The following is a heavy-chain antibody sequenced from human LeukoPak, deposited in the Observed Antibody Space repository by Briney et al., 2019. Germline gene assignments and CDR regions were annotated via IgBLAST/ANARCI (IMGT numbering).Heavy chain of an antibody. V-gene: IGHV3-23*01. J-gene: IGHJ4*02. CDR3: ANFIVVVPAAINY. Sequence: GGSLRLSCAASGFTFSNAYMNWVRQAPGKGLEWVSAISGSGGSTYYADSVKGRFTISRDNSKNTLYLQMNSLRAEDTAVYYCANFIVVVPAAINYWGQGTLVTVSS. D-gene: IGHD2-2*01. CDR2: ISGSGGST. CDR1: GFTFSNAY.